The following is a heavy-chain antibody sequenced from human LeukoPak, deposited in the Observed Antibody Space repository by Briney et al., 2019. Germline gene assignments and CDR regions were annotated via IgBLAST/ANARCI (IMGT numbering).Heavy chain of an antibody. CDR2: IYYSGST. Sequence: SETLSLTCTVSGGSISSYYWSWIRQPPGKGLEWIGYIYYSGSTNYNPSLKSRVTISVDTSKNQSYLKLSSVTAADTAVYYCARGDTMVRGVIAYYYYGMDVWGKGTTVTVSS. CDR1: GGSISSYY. CDR3: ARGDTMVRGVIAYYYYGMDV. J-gene: IGHJ6*04. V-gene: IGHV4-59*01. D-gene: IGHD3-10*01.